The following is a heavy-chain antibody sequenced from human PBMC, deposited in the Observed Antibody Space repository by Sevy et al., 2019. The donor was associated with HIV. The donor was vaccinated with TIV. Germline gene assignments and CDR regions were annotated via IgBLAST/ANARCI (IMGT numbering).Heavy chain of an antibody. CDR1: GFTFSDHW. D-gene: IGHD1-26*01. CDR2: IKQDGSQT. Sequence: GGSLRLSCAASGFTFSDHWMSWVRQPPGKGLEWMANIKQDGSQTHYVDSMRGRFTISRDNTKNLLYLQMNSLGAEDTAVYYCARVSRIAGATWDHWGRGALVTVSS. J-gene: IGHJ4*02. V-gene: IGHV3-7*01. CDR3: ARVSRIAGATWDH.